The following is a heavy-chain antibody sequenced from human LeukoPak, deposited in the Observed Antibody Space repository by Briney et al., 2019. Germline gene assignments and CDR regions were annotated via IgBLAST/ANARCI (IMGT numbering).Heavy chain of an antibody. J-gene: IGHJ6*02. CDR2: IKQDGSEK. CDR3: ARELLEIMDSMDV. CDR1: GFTFSSYW. D-gene: IGHD2-2*03. V-gene: IGHV3-7*01. Sequence: GGSLRLSCAASGFTFSSYWMSWVRQAPGKGLEWVANIKQDGSEKYYVDSVKGRFTISRDNAKNSLYLQMNSLRAEDTAVYFCARELLEIMDSMDVWGQGTTVTVSS.